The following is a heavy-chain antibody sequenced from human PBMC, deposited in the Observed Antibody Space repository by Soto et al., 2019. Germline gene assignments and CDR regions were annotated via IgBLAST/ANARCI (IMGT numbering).Heavy chain of an antibody. Sequence: GGSLRLSCAASGFTFTRYSMNWVRQAPGKGLEWVSSISSTTYYIYYGDSMKGRFTISRDNAKNSLYLEMNSLRAEDTAVYYCARESEDLTSNFDYWGQGTLVTVSS. V-gene: IGHV3-21*06. CDR3: ARESEDLTSNFDY. CDR2: ISSTTYYI. CDR1: GFTFTRYS. J-gene: IGHJ4*02.